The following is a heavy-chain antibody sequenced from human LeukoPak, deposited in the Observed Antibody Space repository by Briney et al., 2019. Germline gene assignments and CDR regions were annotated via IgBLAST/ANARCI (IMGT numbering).Heavy chain of an antibody. CDR1: GYTFTGSY. V-gene: IGHV1-2*02. Sequence: ASVKVSCKASGYTFTGSYMHWVRQAPGQGLEWMGWINPNSGGTNYAQKFQGRVPMTRDTSISTAYMELSRLRSDDTAVYYCARVEQLVLGWFDPWGQGTLVTVSS. CDR3: ARVEQLVLGWFDP. CDR2: INPNSGGT. D-gene: IGHD6-6*01. J-gene: IGHJ5*02.